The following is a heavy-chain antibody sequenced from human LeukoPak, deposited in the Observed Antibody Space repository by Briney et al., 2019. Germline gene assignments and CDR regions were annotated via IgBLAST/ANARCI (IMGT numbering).Heavy chain of an antibody. D-gene: IGHD6-13*01. V-gene: IGHV4-59*08. CDR1: GGSISSYY. J-gene: IGHJ5*02. CDR3: ARSYSSSYRNWFDP. CDR2: IYYSGST. Sequence: PSETLSLTCTVSGGSISSYYWSWIRQPPGKGLEWIGYIYYSGSTNYNPSLKSRVTISVDTSKNQFSLKLSSVTAADTAVYYCARSYSSSYRNWFDPWGQGTLVTVSS.